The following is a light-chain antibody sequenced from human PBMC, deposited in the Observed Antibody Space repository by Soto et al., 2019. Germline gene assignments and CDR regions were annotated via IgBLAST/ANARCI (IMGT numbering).Light chain of an antibody. J-gene: IGKJ5*01. V-gene: IGKV3-15*01. CDR1: QSVRSN. CDR2: GAS. Sequence: EIVMTQSPATLSVSPGERVTLSCRASQSVRSNLAWYQQKPGRAPRLLIYGASTRATGVPARFSGSGSGTDFTLTISSLQSEDFAVYYCQQYTNWPPITFGQGTRLEIK. CDR3: QQYTNWPPIT.